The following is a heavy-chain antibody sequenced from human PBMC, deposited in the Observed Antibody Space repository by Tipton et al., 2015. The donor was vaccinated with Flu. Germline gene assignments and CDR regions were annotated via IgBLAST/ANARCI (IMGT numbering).Heavy chain of an antibody. J-gene: IGHJ5*02. V-gene: IGHV4-39*07. CDR2: TFHSGNT. CDR1: GDSIRSSNYY. Sequence: GLVKPSETLSLTCGVSGDSIRSSNYYWGWIRQPPGKGLEWIGNTFHSGNTYLNPSLKNRVTISIDTSKNEFSLKLSSVTAADTAVYYCARRDYSNYVSEPKNWFDPWGQGALVTVSS. CDR3: ARRDYSNYVSEPKNWFDP. D-gene: IGHD4-11*01.